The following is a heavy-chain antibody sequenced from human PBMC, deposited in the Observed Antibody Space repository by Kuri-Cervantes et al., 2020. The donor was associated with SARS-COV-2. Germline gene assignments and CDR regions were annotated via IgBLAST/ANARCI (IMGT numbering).Heavy chain of an antibody. CDR2: ISFDGRNS. CDR3: VRDPWSDDISGWKRPFDY. J-gene: IGHJ4*02. Sequence: GESLKISCAASGFIFSDYAIDWVRQAPGKGLEWVTIISFDGRNSKYADSVKGRFTISRDNAKNVVHLQMDRLRVEDTAVYYCVRDPWSDDISGWKRPFDYWGQGTLVTVSS. D-gene: IGHD3-22*01. V-gene: IGHV3-30*04. CDR1: GFIFSDYA.